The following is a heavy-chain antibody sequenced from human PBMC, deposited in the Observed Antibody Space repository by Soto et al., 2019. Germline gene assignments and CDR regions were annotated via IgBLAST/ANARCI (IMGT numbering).Heavy chain of an antibody. CDR3: ARDRGGDIVVVPAATHGNYYYGMDV. CDR1: GGTFSSYA. CDR2: IIPIFGTA. Sequence: VASVKVSCKASGGTFSSYAISWVRQAPGQGLEWMGGIIPIFGTANYAQKFQGRVTITADESTSTAYMELSSLRSEDTAVYYCARDRGGDIVVVPAATHGNYYYGMDVWGQGTTVTVSS. D-gene: IGHD2-2*01. V-gene: IGHV1-69*13. J-gene: IGHJ6*02.